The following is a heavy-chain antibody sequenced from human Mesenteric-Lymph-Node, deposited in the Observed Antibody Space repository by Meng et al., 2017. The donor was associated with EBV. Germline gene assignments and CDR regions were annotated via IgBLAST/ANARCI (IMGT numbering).Heavy chain of an antibody. CDR2: VYWDDDK. J-gene: IGHJ4*02. CDR3: AGWSARLEY. D-gene: IGHD3-3*01. V-gene: IGHV2-5*02. CDR1: GFSLSTRGVL. Sequence: QITLTDSGPTLLKPTQTLTLTCTFSGFSLSTRGVLVGWIRQPPGQALEWLALVYWDDDKRYSPSLKSRLSITKNTSKNQVVLTMADMDPVDTGTYYCAGWSARLEYWGPGTLVTVSS.